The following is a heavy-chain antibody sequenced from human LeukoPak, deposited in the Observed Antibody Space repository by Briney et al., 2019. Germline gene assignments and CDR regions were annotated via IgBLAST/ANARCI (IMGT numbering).Heavy chain of an antibody. CDR2: IRNKANNYAT. CDR3: ARVTNVTPYAFDI. CDR1: GFTFSVSA. J-gene: IGHJ3*02. V-gene: IGHV3-73*01. Sequence: GGSLRLSCAASGFTFSVSAMYWVRQASGKGLEWVGRIRNKANNYATAYAASLKGRFTISRDDSKNTAYLQMNSLETEDTAMYYCARVTNVTPYAFDIWGQGTMVTVSS. D-gene: IGHD2-21*02.